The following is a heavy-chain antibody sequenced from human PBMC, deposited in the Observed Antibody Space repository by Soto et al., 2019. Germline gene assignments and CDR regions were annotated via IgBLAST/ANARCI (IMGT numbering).Heavy chain of an antibody. J-gene: IGHJ6*02. Sequence: QVQLVQSGAEVKKPGSSVKVSCKASGGTFSSYAISWVRQAPGQGLEWMGGIIPIFDTANYAQNLQGRVQNTADEHTRPAYMELSSLRSEDTAVYYCARHDCISSSFYYYYYFGMDVWGQGTTVTVSS. CDR2: IIPIFDTA. CDR1: GGTFSSYA. CDR3: ARHDCISSSFYYYYYFGMDV. D-gene: IGHD2-2*01. V-gene: IGHV1-69*12.